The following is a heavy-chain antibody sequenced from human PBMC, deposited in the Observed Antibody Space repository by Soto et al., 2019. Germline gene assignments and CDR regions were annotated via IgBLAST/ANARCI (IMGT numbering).Heavy chain of an antibody. D-gene: IGHD3-22*01. Sequence: QVQLVESGAEVKKPGASVKVSCKASGYTFSNYGISWVRQAPGQGLEWMGWISGYNGNTKYAQKFQGRVTMTTDTPTSTAYMELRSLRSDDTAVYYCARDREYYYDSSGNYYYHYGMDVWGQGTTVTVSS. CDR3: ARDREYYYDSSGNYYYHYGMDV. V-gene: IGHV1-18*04. CDR1: GYTFSNYG. CDR2: ISGYNGNT. J-gene: IGHJ6*02.